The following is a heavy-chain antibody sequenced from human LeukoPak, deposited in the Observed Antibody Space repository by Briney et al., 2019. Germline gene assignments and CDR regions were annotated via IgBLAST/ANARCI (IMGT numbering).Heavy chain of an antibody. CDR3: ARVGLALDY. CDR1: GFTFSSYE. CDR2: ISSSGSTI. V-gene: IGHV3-48*03. Sequence: GGSLRLSCAASGFTFSSYEMNWVRQAPGKGLEWVSYISSSGSTIYYADSVEGRFTISRDNAKNSLYLQMNSLRAEDTAVYYCARVGLALDYWGQGTLVTVSS. D-gene: IGHD3/OR15-3a*01. J-gene: IGHJ4*02.